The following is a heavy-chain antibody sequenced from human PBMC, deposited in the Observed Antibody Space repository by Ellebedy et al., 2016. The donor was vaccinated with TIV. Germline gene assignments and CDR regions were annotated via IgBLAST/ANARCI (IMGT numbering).Heavy chain of an antibody. V-gene: IGHV4-4*02. CDR2: VYHTRHT. Sequence: MPSETLSLTCGVSRDSINNDNFWSWVRQPPGRGLEWIGEVYHTRHTNYNPSLRSRVTITVDKSKGQFSLTLRSMTAADTAVYFCARDWTRGGGYIPHWFDPWGQGTLVTVSS. CDR1: RDSINNDNF. CDR3: ARDWTRGGGYIPHWFDP. D-gene: IGHD5-24*01. J-gene: IGHJ5*02.